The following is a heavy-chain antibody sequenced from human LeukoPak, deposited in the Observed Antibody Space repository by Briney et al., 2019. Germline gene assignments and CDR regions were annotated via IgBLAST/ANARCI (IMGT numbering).Heavy chain of an antibody. Sequence: PPETLSLTCTVPGGSISSYYWSWIRQPPGKGLEWIGYIYYSGSTNYNPSLKSRVTISVDTSKNQFSLKLSSVTAADTAVYYCARHADSSSWYSDYWGQGTLVTVSS. CDR3: ARHADSSSWYSDY. CDR2: IYYSGST. J-gene: IGHJ4*02. V-gene: IGHV4-59*08. D-gene: IGHD6-13*01. CDR1: GGSISSYY.